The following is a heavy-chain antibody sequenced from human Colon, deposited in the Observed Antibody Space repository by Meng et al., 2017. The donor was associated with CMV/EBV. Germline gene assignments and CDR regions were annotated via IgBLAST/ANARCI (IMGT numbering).Heavy chain of an antibody. Sequence: VEVSCQASGYTFSSCAIRWVRQTAGQGLECVEWMSPRSDDTDYAQKFQGRVTMTRDTSFSTACMELRSLTSEDTAVYFCARLTAGGYWGQGTLVTVSS. CDR3: ARLTAGGY. CDR1: GYTFSSCA. D-gene: IGHD1-20*01. J-gene: IGHJ4*02. V-gene: IGHV1-8*01. CDR2: MSPRSDDT.